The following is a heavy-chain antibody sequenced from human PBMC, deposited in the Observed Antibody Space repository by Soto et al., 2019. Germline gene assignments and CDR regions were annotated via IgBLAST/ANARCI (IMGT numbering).Heavy chain of an antibody. Sequence: PSETLSLTCPVSGASITNFYWSWIRQSAWKGLEWIGRIYTRGSTDYNPSLKSRVTMSIDTSKNQVSLTLTSVTAADTAVYYCARGGAYYFDSWGQGILVTVSS. CDR1: GASITNFY. CDR2: IYTRGST. CDR3: ARGGAYYFDS. V-gene: IGHV4-4*07. J-gene: IGHJ4*02. D-gene: IGHD3-16*01.